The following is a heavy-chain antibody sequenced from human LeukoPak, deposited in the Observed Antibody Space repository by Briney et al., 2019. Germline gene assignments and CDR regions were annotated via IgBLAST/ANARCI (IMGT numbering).Heavy chain of an antibody. V-gene: IGHV1-69*05. D-gene: IGHD3-22*01. CDR2: IIPIFGTA. J-gene: IGHJ4*02. Sequence: SVKVSCKASGGTVISYAMSGGRQAAGQGREWRGGIIPIFGTANYAQKFQGRVTITTDESTSTAYMELSSLRSEDTAVYYCAVSPTHDSSGYYYETSIDYWGQGTLVTVSS. CDR3: AVSPTHDSSGYYYETSIDY. CDR1: GGTVISYA.